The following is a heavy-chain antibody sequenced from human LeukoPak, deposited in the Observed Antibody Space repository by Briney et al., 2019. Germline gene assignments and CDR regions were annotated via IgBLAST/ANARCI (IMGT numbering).Heavy chain of an antibody. CDR2: IYYSGST. Sequence: SETLSLTCTVSGGSISSGGYYWSWIRQPPGKGLEWIGYIYYSGSTYYNPSLKSRVTISVDTSKNQFSLKLSSVTAADTAVYYCARGYSSSSGAFDYWGQGTLVTVSS. CDR1: GGSISSGGYY. J-gene: IGHJ4*02. CDR3: ARGYSSSSGAFDY. D-gene: IGHD6-6*01. V-gene: IGHV4-30-4*08.